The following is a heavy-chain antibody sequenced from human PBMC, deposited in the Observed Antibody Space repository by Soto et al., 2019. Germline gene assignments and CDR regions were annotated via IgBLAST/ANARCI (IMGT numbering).Heavy chain of an antibody. CDR3: ARSPYSSGSYYPIDY. Sequence: ASVKVSCKASGYTFTYYYIHWVRQAPGQGLEWMGIIDPSGSSPSYAQNFQGRVIMARDTSTSTVYMELISRRSEDTAVYYCARSPYSSGSYYPIDYWGQGTLVTVSS. CDR2: IDPSGSSP. D-gene: IGHD3-22*01. J-gene: IGHJ4*02. V-gene: IGHV1-46*03. CDR1: GYTFTYYY.